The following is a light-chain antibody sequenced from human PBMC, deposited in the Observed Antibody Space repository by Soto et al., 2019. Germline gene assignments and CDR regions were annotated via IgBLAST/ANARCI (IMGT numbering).Light chain of an antibody. J-gene: IGLJ2*01. CDR3: CSYAGTYTFAV. CDR1: NSDVGGYDY. Sequence: QSAPTQPRSVSGSPEQSVTISCTGTNSDVGGYDYVSWFQHSPGKAPKLIIHDVRERPSGVPDRFSGSRSGNTASLTISGLQPEDEADYYCCSYAGTYTFAVFGGGTKVTVL. V-gene: IGLV2-11*01. CDR2: DVR.